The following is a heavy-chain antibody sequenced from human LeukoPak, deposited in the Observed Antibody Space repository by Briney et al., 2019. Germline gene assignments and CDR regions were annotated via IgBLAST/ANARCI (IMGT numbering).Heavy chain of an antibody. CDR1: GGSISSSSYY. CDR2: IYHSGST. V-gene: IGHV4-39*07. D-gene: IGHD3-16*01. Sequence: SETLSLTCTVSGGSISSSSYYWGWIRQPPGTGLEWIGSIYHSGSTYYNPSLKSRVTISVDTSKNQFSLKLSSVTAADTAVYYCARVPGGAGNWFDPWGQGTLVTVSS. J-gene: IGHJ5*02. CDR3: ARVPGGAGNWFDP.